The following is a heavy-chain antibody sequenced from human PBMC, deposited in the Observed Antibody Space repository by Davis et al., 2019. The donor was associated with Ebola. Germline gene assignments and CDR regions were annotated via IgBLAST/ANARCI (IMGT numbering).Heavy chain of an antibody. V-gene: IGHV3-23*01. J-gene: IGHJ4*02. Sequence: GGSLRLSCAVSGVTFRNYVMSWVRQAPGKGLEWVSSISSSGGNSFYMDSVKGRFTISRDNSKNTLYLQMNSLRAEDTAVYYCAKAYGWIVAAKGTFDYWGQGTLVTVSS. CDR1: GVTFRNYV. CDR3: AKAYGWIVAAKGTFDY. D-gene: IGHD6-25*01. CDR2: ISSSGGNS.